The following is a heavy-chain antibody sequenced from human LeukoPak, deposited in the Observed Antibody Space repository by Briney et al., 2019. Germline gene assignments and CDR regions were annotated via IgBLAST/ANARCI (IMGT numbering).Heavy chain of an antibody. Sequence: KPGGSLRLSCAASGFTFSSYSMNWVRQAPGKGLEWVSCITSSSSYIYYADSVKGRFTISRDNDNNSLFLQMNRLRVEDTAVYYCTKTLYYSDSSGYAYWGQGTLVTVSS. J-gene: IGHJ4*02. D-gene: IGHD3-22*01. CDR3: TKTLYYSDSSGYAY. CDR1: GFTFSSYS. CDR2: ITSSSSYI. V-gene: IGHV3-21*01.